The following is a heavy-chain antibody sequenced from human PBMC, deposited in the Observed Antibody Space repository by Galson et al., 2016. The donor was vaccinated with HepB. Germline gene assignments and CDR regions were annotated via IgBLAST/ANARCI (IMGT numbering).Heavy chain of an antibody. D-gene: IGHD3-16*01. Sequence: SLRLSCAASGFTSSSYWMSWVRQAPGKRLEWVANIKQDGSEKEYVDSVKGRFTISRDNAKNSLYLQMNSLRAEDTAVYYCARESIGGFDPWGQGTLVTVSS. CDR3: ARESIGGFDP. J-gene: IGHJ5*02. CDR2: IKQDGSEK. CDR1: GFTSSSYW. V-gene: IGHV3-7*01.